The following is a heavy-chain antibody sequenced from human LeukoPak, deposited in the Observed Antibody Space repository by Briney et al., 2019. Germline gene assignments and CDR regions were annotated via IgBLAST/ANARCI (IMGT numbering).Heavy chain of an antibody. CDR2: VNHSGST. D-gene: IGHD5-18*01. CDR1: GGSFSGYY. CDR3: APRGDIEHSYGYGKWFDP. J-gene: IGHJ5*02. V-gene: IGHV4-34*01. Sequence: SETLSLTCAAYGGSFSGYYWSWIRQPPGKGLEWIGEVNHSGSTNYNASLKSRVTISVDTSKNQFSLRLSSVTAADTAVYYCAPRGDIEHSYGYGKWFDPWGQGTRVTVSS.